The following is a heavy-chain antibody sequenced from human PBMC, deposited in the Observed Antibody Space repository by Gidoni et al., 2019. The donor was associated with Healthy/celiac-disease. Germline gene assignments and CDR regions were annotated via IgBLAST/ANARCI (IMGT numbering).Heavy chain of an antibody. Sequence: QVQLVQSGAEVKKPGSSVKVSSKASGGTFSSYAISWVRQAPGQGLEWMGGIIPIFGTANYAQKFQGRVTITADKSTSTAYMELSSLRSEDTAVYYCARDGADYGDRIYFDYWGQGTLVTVSS. V-gene: IGHV1-69*06. J-gene: IGHJ4*02. CDR3: ARDGADYGDRIYFDY. CDR1: GGTFSSYA. CDR2: IIPIFGTA. D-gene: IGHD4-17*01.